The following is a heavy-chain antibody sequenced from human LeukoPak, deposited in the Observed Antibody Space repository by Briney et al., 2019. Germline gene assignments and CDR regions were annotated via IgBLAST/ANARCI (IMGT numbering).Heavy chain of an antibody. Sequence: SETLSLTCSVSGGSISSSTYYWGWLRQSPGKGLEWIGNIYYTGTTYYNPSPRSRVTISVDTSKNQFSLRLSSVTAADTAVYYCARTNALDIWGQGTKVTVSS. CDR2: IYYTGTT. J-gene: IGHJ3*02. V-gene: IGHV4-39*07. CDR1: GGSISSSTYY. CDR3: ARTNALDI.